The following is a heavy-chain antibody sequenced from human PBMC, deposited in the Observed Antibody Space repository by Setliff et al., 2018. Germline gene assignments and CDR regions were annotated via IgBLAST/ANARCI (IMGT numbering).Heavy chain of an antibody. Sequence: SETLSLTCTVSGDSMSGASIWSWIRQPPGKGLEFMGYVFPNGASKYDPSLKSRLTISVDTSKNQFSLKLTSVTAADTAVYYCARGGTFRYFDFWGQGTLVTVSS. V-gene: IGHV4-59*01. CDR2: VFPNGAS. CDR3: ARGGTFRYFDF. D-gene: IGHD5-12*01. CDR1: GDSMSGAS. J-gene: IGHJ4*02.